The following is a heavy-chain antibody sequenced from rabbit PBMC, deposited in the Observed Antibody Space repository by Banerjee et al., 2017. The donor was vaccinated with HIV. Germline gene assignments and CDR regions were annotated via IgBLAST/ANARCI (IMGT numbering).Heavy chain of an antibody. D-gene: IGHD2-1*01. CDR1: GFTLSSYW. Sequence: QSLEESGGDLVKPGASLTLTCTASGFTLSSYWMCWVRQAPGKGLEWIGCIGTGSSGSTYYANWAKGRFTISKTSSTTVTLQMTSLTAADTATYFCARTTDYGADGYSLWGPGTLVTVS. J-gene: IGHJ4*01. CDR3: ARTTDYGADGYSL. CDR2: IGTGSSGST. V-gene: IGHV1S40*01.